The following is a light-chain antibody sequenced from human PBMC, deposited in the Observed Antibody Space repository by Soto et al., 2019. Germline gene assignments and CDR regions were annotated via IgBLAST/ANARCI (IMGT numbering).Light chain of an antibody. Sequence: QSALTQPASVSGSPGQSITISCTGTSSDVGGYKFVSWYQQHPGKAPKLMIYEVSNRPSGVSNRFSGSKSGNTASLTISGLQAEDEADYYCATWDDSLNAAVFGGGTQLTVL. V-gene: IGLV2-14*01. CDR2: EVS. CDR1: SSDVGGYKF. CDR3: ATWDDSLNAAV. J-gene: IGLJ7*01.